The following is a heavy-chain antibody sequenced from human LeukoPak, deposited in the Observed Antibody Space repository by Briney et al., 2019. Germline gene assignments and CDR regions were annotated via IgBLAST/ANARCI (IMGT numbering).Heavy chain of an antibody. CDR1: GGSFSSYY. CDR2: IYTSGST. V-gene: IGHV4-4*07. D-gene: IGHD6-13*01. Sequence: PSETLSLSCTVPGGSFSSYYWNWIRQPAGKGLEWIGRIYTSGSTNYNPSLKSRVTMSVDTSKNQFSLKLTSVTAADTAVYYCARAGDSTSPLDYWGQGTLVTVSS. J-gene: IGHJ4*02. CDR3: ARAGDSTSPLDY.